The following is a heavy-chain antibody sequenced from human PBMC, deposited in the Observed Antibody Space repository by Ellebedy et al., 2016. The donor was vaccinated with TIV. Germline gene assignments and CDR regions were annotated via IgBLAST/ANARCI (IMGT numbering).Heavy chain of an antibody. J-gene: IGHJ3*02. CDR2: INPNSGGT. CDR1: GYTFTGYY. D-gene: IGHD3-10*01. CDR3: ARADTYGSGSYPPGRI. V-gene: IGHV1-2*02. Sequence: AASVKVSCKASGYTFTGYYMHWVRQAPGQGLEWMGWINPNSGGTNYAQKFQGRVTMTRDTSISTASMELSRLRSDDTAVYYCARADTYGSGSYPPGRIWGQGTMVTVSS.